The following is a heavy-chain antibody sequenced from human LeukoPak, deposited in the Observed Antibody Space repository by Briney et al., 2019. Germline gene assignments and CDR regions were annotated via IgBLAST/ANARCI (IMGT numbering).Heavy chain of an antibody. CDR2: IYSGGNT. CDR1: GFTFSSYA. J-gene: IGHJ4*02. Sequence: GGSLRLSCAASGFTFSSYAMSWVRQAPGKGLEWVSVIYSGGNTYYADSVKGRFTISRDNSKNTLYLQMNSLRAEDTAVYYCARAPFDDSSGYLHYWGQGTLVTVSS. CDR3: ARAPFDDSSGYLHY. V-gene: IGHV3-66*01. D-gene: IGHD3-22*01.